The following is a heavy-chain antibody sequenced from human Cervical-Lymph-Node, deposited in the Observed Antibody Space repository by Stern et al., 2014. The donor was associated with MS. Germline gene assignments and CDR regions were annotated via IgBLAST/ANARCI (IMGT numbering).Heavy chain of an antibody. CDR2: LNNDGSST. CDR1: GFTFSNYW. CDR3: ARDYNLDV. D-gene: IGHD1-14*01. V-gene: IGHV3-74*01. J-gene: IGHJ6*02. Sequence: EDQLVESGGGLVQPGGSLRLSCAASGFTFSNYWMHWVRPAPGKGLVWVSRLNNDGSSTNYADSVRGRFTISRDNAKNTLYLQMNSLRAEDTAVYYCARDYNLDVWGQGTTVTVSS.